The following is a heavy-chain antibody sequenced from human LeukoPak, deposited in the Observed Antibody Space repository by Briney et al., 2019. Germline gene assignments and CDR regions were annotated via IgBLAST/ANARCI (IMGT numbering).Heavy chain of an antibody. CDR2: IYNSGRT. Sequence: PSETLSLTCTVSGGSIGIYYWSWIRQPAGKGLEWIGRIYNSGRTKYSPSLESRVTISIDTSKNQFSLKLSSVSAADTDVYYCARVAMYEFFFDYWGQGTLVTVSS. CDR1: GGSIGIYY. V-gene: IGHV4-4*07. J-gene: IGHJ4*02. CDR3: ARVAMYEFFFDY. D-gene: IGHD2-8*01.